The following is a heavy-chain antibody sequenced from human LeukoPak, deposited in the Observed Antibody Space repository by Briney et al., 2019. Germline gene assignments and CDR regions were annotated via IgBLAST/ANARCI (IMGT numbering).Heavy chain of an antibody. Sequence: PGGSLRLSCAASGFTFDDYAMHWVRQAPGKGLEWVSGISWNSGSIGYADSVKGRFTISRDNAKNSLYLQMNSLRAEDTALYYCAKTRGSSWGFDNWGQGTLVTVSS. V-gene: IGHV3-9*01. J-gene: IGHJ4*02. CDR2: ISWNSGSI. D-gene: IGHD3-16*01. CDR1: GFTFDDYA. CDR3: AKTRGSSWGFDN.